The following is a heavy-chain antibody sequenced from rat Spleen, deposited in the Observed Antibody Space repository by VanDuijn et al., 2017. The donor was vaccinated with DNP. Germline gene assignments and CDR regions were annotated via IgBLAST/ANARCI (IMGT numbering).Heavy chain of an antibody. Sequence: EVHLVESGGGLVQPGGSLRLSCAASGFTFSDYYMAWVRQAPTKGLEWVAYITYDGGSTYYRDSVKGRFTISRDNAKNTLYLQMNSLRSDDMATYYFARPSYSSYGGFAYWGQGTLVTVSS. D-gene: IGHD1-2*01. CDR3: ARPSYSSYGGFAY. V-gene: IGHV5-22*01. CDR2: ITYDGGST. J-gene: IGHJ3*01. CDR1: GFTFSDYY.